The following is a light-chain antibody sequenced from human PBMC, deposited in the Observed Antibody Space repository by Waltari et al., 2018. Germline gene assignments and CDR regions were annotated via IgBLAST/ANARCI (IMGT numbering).Light chain of an antibody. CDR2: EVS. CDR1: ASDIGGYNG. V-gene: IGLV2-18*02. Sequence: QSALTQPPSVSKSLGQSVTISCTGTASDIGGYNGVSWYQQYSGTAPRLLIYEVSKRPSGVSDRFSGSKSGNTASLTISGLQAEDETDYYCGSYRSGSTFIFGSGTRLTVL. CDR3: GSYRSGSTFI. J-gene: IGLJ1*01.